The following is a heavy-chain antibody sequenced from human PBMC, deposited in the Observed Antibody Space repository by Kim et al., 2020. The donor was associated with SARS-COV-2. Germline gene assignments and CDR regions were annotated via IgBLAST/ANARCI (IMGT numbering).Heavy chain of an antibody. D-gene: IGHD2-2*01. CDR2: VIAGGVST. CDR3: VNDTSRSPPFFFDF. J-gene: IGHJ4*02. V-gene: IGHV3-23*01. Sequence: GGSLRLSCAASGFTFSDYAMSWVRQAPGKGLEWVSTVIAGGVSTYYAGSVKGRFTISRDNSKNTLYLQMTSLRVEDTALYYCVNDTSRSPPFFFDFWGQGTLVTVSS. CDR1: GFTFSDYA.